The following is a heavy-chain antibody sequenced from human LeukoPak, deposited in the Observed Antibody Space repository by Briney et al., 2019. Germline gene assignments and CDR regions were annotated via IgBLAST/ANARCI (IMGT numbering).Heavy chain of an antibody. CDR2: ISWNSGSI. D-gene: IGHD3-22*01. Sequence: GGSLRLSCAASGFTFDDYAMHWVRQAPGKGLEWVSGISWNSGSIGYADSVKGRFTISRDNAKNSLYLQMNSLRAEDTALYYCAKAYYDSSGLDYWGQGTLVTVSP. V-gene: IGHV3-9*01. CDR1: GFTFDDYA. CDR3: AKAYYDSSGLDY. J-gene: IGHJ4*02.